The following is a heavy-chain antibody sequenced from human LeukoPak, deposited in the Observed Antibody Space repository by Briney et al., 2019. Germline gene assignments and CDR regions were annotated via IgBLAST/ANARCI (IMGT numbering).Heavy chain of an antibody. Sequence: GGSLRLSCAASGFTFSSYSMNWVRQAPGKGLEWVSSISSSSSYIYYADSVKGRFTISRDNAKNSLYLQMNSLRAEDTAVYYCARGDYGSGLRNNWFDPWGQGTLVTVSS. J-gene: IGHJ5*02. CDR3: ARGDYGSGLRNNWFDP. V-gene: IGHV3-21*04. D-gene: IGHD3-10*01. CDR1: GFTFSSYS. CDR2: ISSSSSYI.